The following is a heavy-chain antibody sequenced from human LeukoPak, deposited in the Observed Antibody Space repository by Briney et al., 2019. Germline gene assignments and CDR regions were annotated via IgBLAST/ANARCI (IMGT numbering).Heavy chain of an antibody. D-gene: IGHD5-12*01. CDR3: ARVKDIVATNDAFDI. Sequence: PGGSLRLSCAASGFTFSSYAMHGVRQAPGKGLEWVAVISYDGSNKYYADSVKGRFTISRDNSKNTLYLQMNSLRAEDTAVYYCARVKDIVATNDAFDIWGQGTMVTVSS. V-gene: IGHV3-30-3*01. J-gene: IGHJ3*02. CDR2: ISYDGSNK. CDR1: GFTFSSYA.